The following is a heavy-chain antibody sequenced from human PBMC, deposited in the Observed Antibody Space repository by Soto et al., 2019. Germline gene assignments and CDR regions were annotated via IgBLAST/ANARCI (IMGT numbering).Heavy chain of an antibody. D-gene: IGHD2-15*01. CDR3: ERESRYCSGGSCYFLPGIDY. CDR1: GGTFSSYA. J-gene: IGHJ4*02. V-gene: IGHV1-69*13. CDR2: IIPIFGTA. Sequence: SVKVSCKASGGTFSSYAISWVRQAPGQGLEWMGGIIPIFGTANYAQKFQGRVTITADESTSTAYMEQSSLRSEDTAEYYRERESRYCSGGSCYFLPGIDYWGQGTLVTVSS.